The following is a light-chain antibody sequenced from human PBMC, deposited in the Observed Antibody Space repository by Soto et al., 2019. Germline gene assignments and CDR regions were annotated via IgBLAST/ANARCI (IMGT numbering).Light chain of an antibody. J-gene: IGKJ4*01. CDR2: DTS. V-gene: IGKV3-15*01. CDR1: QSVSSS. CDR3: QQYHDWPLT. Sequence: EIVVTQSPATLSVSPGERVTLSCRASQSVSSSLAWYQQRPGQAPRLLIYDTSTRAPGIAARFSGSGSSTEFTLTISSLQSEDFAVYYCQQYHDWPLTFGGGTKVDIK.